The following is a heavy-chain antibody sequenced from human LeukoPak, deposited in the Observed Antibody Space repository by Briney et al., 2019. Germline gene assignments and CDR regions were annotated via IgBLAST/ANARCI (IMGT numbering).Heavy chain of an antibody. D-gene: IGHD2-21*01. V-gene: IGHV3-23*01. J-gene: IGHJ3*02. Sequence: LPGGSLRLSCAASGFTFSSYAMSWVRQAPGKGLEWVSAISGSGGSTYYADSVKGRFTISRDNSKNTLYLQMNSLRAEDTAVYYCAKECGGDCYSDEDDAFDIWGQGTMVTVSS. CDR1: GFTFSSYA. CDR2: ISGSGGST. CDR3: AKECGGDCYSDEDDAFDI.